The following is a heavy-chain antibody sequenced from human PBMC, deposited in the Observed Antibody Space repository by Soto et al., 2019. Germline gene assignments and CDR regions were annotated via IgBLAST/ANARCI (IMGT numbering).Heavy chain of an antibody. J-gene: IGHJ5*02. CDR3: ARSFYP. CDR1: GGSISNYQ. V-gene: IGHV4-59*01. D-gene: IGHD3-3*01. CDR2: IYYTGTT. Sequence: QVQLQESGPGLVKPSETLSLTCTVSGGSISNYQWSWVRQPPGKRLEWIGYIYYTGTTSYNTSLTSRVTIAVDMSKNHLSLTLTSVTAADTAVYSCARSFYPWGQGTLVTVSS.